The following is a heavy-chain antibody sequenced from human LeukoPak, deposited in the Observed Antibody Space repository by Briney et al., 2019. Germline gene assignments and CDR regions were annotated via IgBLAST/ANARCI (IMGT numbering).Heavy chain of an antibody. CDR2: IYYSGST. CDR1: GDSLSSTTYY. J-gene: IGHJ4*02. CDR3: ASETFWSGIRLIDY. Sequence: SETLSLTCTVSGDSLSSTTYYSGWIRQPPGNGLEWIASIYYSGSTYYNPSLKSRVAISVDTSKNHFSLKLRSVTAADTAVYYCASETFWSGIRLIDYWGQGTLVTVSS. D-gene: IGHD3/OR15-3a*01. V-gene: IGHV4-39*02.